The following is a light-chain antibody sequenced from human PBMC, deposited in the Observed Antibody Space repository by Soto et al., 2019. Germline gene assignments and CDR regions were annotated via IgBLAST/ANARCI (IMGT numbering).Light chain of an antibody. CDR1: QSVSSN. V-gene: IGKV3-15*01. J-gene: IGKJ1*01. CDR2: GAF. Sequence: EIVMTQSALTLSVSPGERATLSCRASQSVSSNLAWYQQKPGQAPSLLIYGAFTRATGIPARFSGTGSGTEFTLTISSLQPEDFATYYCQQHGQWPITFGQGTKVDIK. CDR3: QQHGQWPIT.